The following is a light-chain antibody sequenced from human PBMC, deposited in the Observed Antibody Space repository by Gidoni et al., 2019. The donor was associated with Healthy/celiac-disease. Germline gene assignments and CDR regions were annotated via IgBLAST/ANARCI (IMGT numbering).Light chain of an antibody. J-gene: IGKJ2*01. CDR1: QSVSSSY. V-gene: IGKV3-20*01. CDR3: QQYGSSPEYT. CDR2: GAS. Sequence: EIVLTQSPGTLSLSPGERATLSCRARQSVSSSYLAWYQQKPGQAPRLLIYGASSRATGIPDRFSGSGSGTDFTLTISRLEPEDCAVYYCQQYGSSPEYTFGQGTKLEIK.